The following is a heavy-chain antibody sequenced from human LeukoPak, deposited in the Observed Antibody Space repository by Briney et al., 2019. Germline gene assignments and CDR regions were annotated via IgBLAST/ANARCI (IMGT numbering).Heavy chain of an antibody. Sequence: ASVKVSCKASGYTFTGYAMHWVRQAPGQRLEWMGWINAGNGNTKYSQKFQGRVTITRDTSASTAYMELSSLRSEDTAVYYCARVRSVTGFFDYWGQGTLVTVSS. D-gene: IGHD1-20*01. V-gene: IGHV1-3*01. CDR2: INAGNGNT. J-gene: IGHJ4*02. CDR3: ARVRSVTGFFDY. CDR1: GYTFTGYA.